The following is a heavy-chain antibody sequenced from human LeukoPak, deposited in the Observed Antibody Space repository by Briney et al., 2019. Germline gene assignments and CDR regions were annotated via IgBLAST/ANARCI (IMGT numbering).Heavy chain of an antibody. Sequence: GSLRLSCAASRFTFSDYYMTWIRQPPGKGLEWIGSIYYSGSTYYNPSLKSRVTISVDTSKNQFSLKLSSVTAADTAVYYCARAVRMVYYYGMDVWGQGTTVTVSS. CDR3: ARAVRMVYYYGMDV. CDR2: IYYSGST. J-gene: IGHJ6*02. V-gene: IGHV4-38-2*01. CDR1: RFTFSDYY. D-gene: IGHD6-19*01.